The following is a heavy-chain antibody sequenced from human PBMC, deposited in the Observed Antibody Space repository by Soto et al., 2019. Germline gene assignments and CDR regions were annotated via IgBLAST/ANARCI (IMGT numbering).Heavy chain of an antibody. J-gene: IGHJ6*02. CDR1: AGTMSSSY. D-gene: IGHD3-9*01. CDR2: IYYSGST. Sequence: SETMSLACAYSAGTMSSSYGAGIRKHTGKGLEWIGSIYYSGSTNYNPSLKSRVTISVDTSKNQFSLKLSSVTAADTAVYYCARGASGYFDWLLYEESGYYYYGMDVWGQGTTV. CDR3: ARGASGYFDWLLYEESGYYYYGMDV. V-gene: IGHV4-59*01.